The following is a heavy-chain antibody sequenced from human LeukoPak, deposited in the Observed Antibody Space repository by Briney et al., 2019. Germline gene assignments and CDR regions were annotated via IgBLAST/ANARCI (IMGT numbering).Heavy chain of an antibody. CDR1: GYSISSGGYS. Sequence: ASETLSLTCTVSGYSISSGGYSWSWIRQPPGKGLEWIGYIYHSGSTYYNPSLKSRVTISVDRSKNQFSLKLSSVTAADTAVYHCAREVLVVGITPGWGWFDPWGQGTLVTVSS. J-gene: IGHJ5*02. D-gene: IGHD2-2*01. CDR3: AREVLVVGITPGWGWFDP. CDR2: IYHSGST. V-gene: IGHV4-30-2*01.